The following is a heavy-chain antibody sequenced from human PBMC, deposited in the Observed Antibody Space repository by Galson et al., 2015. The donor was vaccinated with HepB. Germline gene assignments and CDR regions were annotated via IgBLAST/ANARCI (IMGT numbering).Heavy chain of an antibody. CDR2: ISYDGSNK. Sequence: SLRLSCAASGFTFSSYAMHWVRQAPGKGLEWVAVISYDGSNKYYADSVKGRFTISRDNSKNTLYLQMNSLRAEDTAVYYCARDGVVDWWVVPAAIRGPHYYYYYMDVWGKGTTVTVSS. V-gene: IGHV3-30-3*01. D-gene: IGHD2-2*02. CDR3: ARDGVVDWWVVPAAIRGPHYYYYYMDV. CDR1: GFTFSSYA. J-gene: IGHJ6*03.